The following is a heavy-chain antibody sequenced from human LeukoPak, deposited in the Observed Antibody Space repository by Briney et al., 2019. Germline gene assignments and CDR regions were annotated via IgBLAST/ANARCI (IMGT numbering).Heavy chain of an antibody. D-gene: IGHD5-18*01. CDR3: ASGGGDTPFDY. CDR1: GGSINSNY. J-gene: IGHJ4*02. V-gene: IGHV4-59*01. CDR2: IYYSGST. Sequence: SETLSLTCTVSGGSINSNYWSWIRQPPGKGLEWIGYIYYSGSTNYNPSLKSRVTISVDTSKNQFSLKLSSVTAADAAVYYCASGGGDTPFDYWGQGTLVTVSS.